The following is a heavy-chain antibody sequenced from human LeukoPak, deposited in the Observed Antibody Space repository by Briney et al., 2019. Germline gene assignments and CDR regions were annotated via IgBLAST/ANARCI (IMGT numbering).Heavy chain of an antibody. J-gene: IGHJ4*02. CDR3: ARALDI. Sequence: GGSLRLSCAVSGFTFSSYDMNWVRQAPGKGLEWVSYVSSGNSAMYYADSVKGRFSISRDNAKNSLYLQMNSLRAEDTAVYYCARALDIWGQGTLVTVSS. CDR2: VSSGNSAM. V-gene: IGHV3-48*04. CDR1: GFTFSSYD.